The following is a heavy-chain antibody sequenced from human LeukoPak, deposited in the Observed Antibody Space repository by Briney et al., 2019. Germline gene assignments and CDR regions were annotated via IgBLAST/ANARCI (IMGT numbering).Heavy chain of an antibody. CDR1: GFTFSSYW. D-gene: IGHD3-10*01. CDR2: INSDGSST. Sequence: PGGSLRLSCAASGFTFSSYWMHWVRQAPGKGLVWVSRINSDGSSTSYADSVKGRFTISRDNAKNTLYLQMNSLRAEDTAVYYCARVKVEGYGSRHYYYGMDVWGQGTTVTVSS. CDR3: ARVKVEGYGSRHYYYGMDV. J-gene: IGHJ6*02. V-gene: IGHV3-74*01.